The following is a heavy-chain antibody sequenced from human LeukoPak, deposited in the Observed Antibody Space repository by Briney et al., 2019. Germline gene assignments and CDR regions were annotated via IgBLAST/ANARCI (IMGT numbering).Heavy chain of an antibody. CDR2: ISYSGST. CDR1: GGSVNSGGSY. V-gene: IGHV4-61*08. CDR3: ARGPNWYYNS. Sequence: PSETLSPTCAVSGGSVNSGGSYWSWIRQPPGKGLEWIGYISYSGSTDYNPSLNSRVTISVDTSKNQFSLKLTSVTAADTAVYYCARGPNWYYNSWGQGTLVTVS. D-gene: IGHD3-10*01. J-gene: IGHJ4*02.